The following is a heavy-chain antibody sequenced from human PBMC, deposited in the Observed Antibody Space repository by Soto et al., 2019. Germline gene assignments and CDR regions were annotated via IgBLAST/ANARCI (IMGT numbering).Heavy chain of an antibody. D-gene: IGHD3-22*01. J-gene: IGHJ4*02. CDR1: GGFISNYY. CDR2: IYYSGTT. CDR3: ARALNYYDSSGYPYYFDY. Sequence: SETLSLTCTVSGGFISNYYWSWVRQSPGKGLEWIGYIYYSGTTNYNPSLKSRVTILLDMSKNQFSLRLRSVTAADTAVYYCARALNYYDSSGYPYYFDYWGQGTLVTVSS. V-gene: IGHV4-59*01.